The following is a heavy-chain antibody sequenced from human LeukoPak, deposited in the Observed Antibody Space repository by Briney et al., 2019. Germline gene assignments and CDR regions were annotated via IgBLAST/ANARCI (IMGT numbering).Heavy chain of an antibody. CDR2: FSSSSSYI. CDR1: GFTFSGYR. D-gene: IGHD2-2*01. Sequence: PGGSLRLSCAASGFTFSGYRMNWVRQAPGKGLEWVSSFSSSSSYIFYADSVKGRFTISRDNSKNTLYLQMNSLRAEDTAVYYCARVPLKGCSSTSCYAGGYFQHWGQGTLVTVSS. J-gene: IGHJ1*01. CDR3: ARVPLKGCSSTSCYAGGYFQH. V-gene: IGHV3-21*01.